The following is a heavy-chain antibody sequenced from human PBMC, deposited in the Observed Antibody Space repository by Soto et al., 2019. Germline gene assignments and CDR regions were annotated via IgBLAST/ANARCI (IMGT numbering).Heavy chain of an antibody. D-gene: IGHD2-2*01. CDR1: GGTFSSYT. CDR3: AREGRYCSSTSCYEDYWYLDL. CDR2: IIPILGIA. Sequence: QVQLVQSGAEVKKPGSSVKVSCKASGGTFSSYTISWVRQAPGQGLEWMGRIIPILGIANYAQKFQGRVTITADKSTSTAYMELRSLRSEDTAVYYCAREGRYCSSTSCYEDYWYLDLWGRGTLVTVSS. V-gene: IGHV1-69*08. J-gene: IGHJ2*01.